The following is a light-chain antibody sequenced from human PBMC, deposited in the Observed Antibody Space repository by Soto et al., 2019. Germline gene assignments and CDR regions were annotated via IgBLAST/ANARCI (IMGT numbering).Light chain of an antibody. J-gene: IGLJ1*01. Sequence: QSALTQPASVSGSPGQSIAITCTGTNSDVGAFNYVSWYQQHPDKAPKLMIYEVSNRPSGVSNRFSGSKSVNTATLTISGLQTEDEADYYCSSYTTSSTRVFGTGTKVIVL. V-gene: IGLV2-14*03. CDR1: NSDVGAFNY. CDR3: SSYTTSSTRV. CDR2: EVS.